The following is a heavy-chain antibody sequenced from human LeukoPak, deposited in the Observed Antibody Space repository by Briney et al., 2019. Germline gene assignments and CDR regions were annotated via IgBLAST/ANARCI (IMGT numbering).Heavy chain of an antibody. CDR3: ARGLYCSSTSCYYFDY. V-gene: IGHV7-4-1*02. J-gene: IGHJ4*02. Sequence: ASVKVSCKSSGYTFTSYAMNWVRQAPGQGLEWMGGINTNTGNPTYAQGFTGRFVFSLDTSVSTAYLQISSLKAEDTAVYYCARGLYCSSTSCYYFDYWGQGTLDTISS. CDR1: GYTFTSYA. CDR2: INTNTGNP. D-gene: IGHD2-2*01.